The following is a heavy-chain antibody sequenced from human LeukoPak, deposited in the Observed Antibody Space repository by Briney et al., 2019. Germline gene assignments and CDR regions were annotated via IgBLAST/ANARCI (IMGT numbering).Heavy chain of an antibody. J-gene: IGHJ4*02. D-gene: IGHD3-22*01. CDR2: IYYGGSP. V-gene: IGHV4-59*01. Sequence: SETLSLTCTVSGGSISSYYWSWIRQPPGKGLEWIGYIYYGGSPDYNPSLKSRVTISKDTSKTQFSLRLSSVTSADTAVYYCARARLDSSGRFDSWGQGTLVTVSS. CDR1: GGSISSYY. CDR3: ARARLDSSGRFDS.